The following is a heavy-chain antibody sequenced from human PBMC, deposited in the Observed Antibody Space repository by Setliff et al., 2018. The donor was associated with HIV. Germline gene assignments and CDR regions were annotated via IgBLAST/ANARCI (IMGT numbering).Heavy chain of an antibody. D-gene: IGHD6-6*01. CDR1: GFTFSNYG. V-gene: IGHV3-21*04. J-gene: IGHJ5*01. Sequence: GGSLRLSCGTSGFTFSNYGMNWVRQAPGKGLEWVSSISSSGTYIYYADSVKGRFTIFRDNAKNSLYMQMNTLGAEDTAFYYCAREYSEAAPHFDSWGQGTLVTVSS. CDR3: AREYSEAAPHFDS. CDR2: ISSSGTYI.